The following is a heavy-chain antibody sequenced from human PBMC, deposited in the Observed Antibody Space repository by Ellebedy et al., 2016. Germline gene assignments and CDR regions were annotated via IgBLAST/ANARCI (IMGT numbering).Heavy chain of an antibody. CDR1: GFTFSSYA. CDR3: ARRSGSGAGRSYGMDV. V-gene: IGHV3-23*01. CDR2: ISGSGGST. J-gene: IGHJ6*02. Sequence: GESLKISXAASGFTFSSYAMSWVRQAPGKGLEWVSAISGSGGSTYYADSVKGRFTISRDNSKNTLYLQMNSLRAEDTAVYYCARRSGSGAGRSYGMDVWGQGTTVTVSS. D-gene: IGHD1-14*01.